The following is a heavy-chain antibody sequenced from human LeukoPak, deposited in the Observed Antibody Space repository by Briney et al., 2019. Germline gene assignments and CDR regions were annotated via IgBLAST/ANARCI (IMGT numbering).Heavy chain of an antibody. V-gene: IGHV1-69*05. J-gene: IGHJ5*02. CDR3: ARGITIFNWFDP. Sequence: SSVKVSCKASGGTFSSYAISWVRQAPGQGLEWMGGIIPIFGTANYAQKFQGRVTITTDESTSTAYMELSSLRSEDTAVYYWARGITIFNWFDPWGQGTLVTVSS. CDR2: IIPIFGTA. D-gene: IGHD3-9*01. CDR1: GGTFSSYA.